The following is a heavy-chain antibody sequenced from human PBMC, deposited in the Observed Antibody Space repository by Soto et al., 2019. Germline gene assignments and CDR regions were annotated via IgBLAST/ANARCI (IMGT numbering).Heavy chain of an antibody. CDR1: GYTFTGYY. Sequence: ASVKVSCKASGYTFTGYYMHWVRQAPGQGLEWMGWINPNSGGTNYAQKFQGWVTMTRDTSISTAYMELSRLRSDDTAVYYCARGIAAAGTASTSNNWFDPWGLGTLVTVSS. CDR2: INPNSGGT. V-gene: IGHV1-2*04. J-gene: IGHJ5*02. D-gene: IGHD6-13*01. CDR3: ARGIAAAGTASTSNNWFDP.